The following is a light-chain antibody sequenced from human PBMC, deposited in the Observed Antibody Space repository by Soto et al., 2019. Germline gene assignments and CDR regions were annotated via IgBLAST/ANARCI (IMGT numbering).Light chain of an antibody. J-gene: IGKJ5*01. V-gene: IGKV3-20*01. CDR3: QQYGSSPFT. Sequence: EIVLTQSPGTLSLSPGERATLSCRASQSVSSSYLAWYQQKPGQAPRLLIYGASSRATGIPDRFSGSGSGTDFTLTISRLEPEDFAGYYCQQYGSSPFTFGQGTRLEIK. CDR1: QSVSSSY. CDR2: GAS.